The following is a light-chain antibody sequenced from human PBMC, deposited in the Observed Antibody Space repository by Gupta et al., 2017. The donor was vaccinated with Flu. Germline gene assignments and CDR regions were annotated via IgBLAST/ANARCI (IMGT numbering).Light chain of an antibody. J-gene: IGLJ3*02. CDR2: NTN. Sequence: HAVVPQEPSLSVSPGGTFTPTCGSSTGAVTSDHFPYWFQPKPGHATLTVIHNTNNTHSSTPSRVSDSVVAATVAITRSHAEAEEDYYYYSLHFIGTTLVFGGGTKLTVL. CDR3: LHFIGTTLV. V-gene: IGLV7-46*01. CDR1: TGAVTSDHF.